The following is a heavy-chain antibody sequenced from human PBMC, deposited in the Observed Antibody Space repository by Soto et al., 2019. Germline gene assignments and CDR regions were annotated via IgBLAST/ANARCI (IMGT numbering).Heavy chain of an antibody. CDR2: ISSSSSYI. D-gene: IGHD1-7*01. CDR3: ARTRNYVMWFDP. J-gene: IGHJ5*02. Sequence: GGSLRLSCAASGFAFSSYSMNWVRQAPGKGLEWVSSISSSSSYIYYADSVKGRFTISRDNAKNSLYLQMNSLRAEDTAVYYCARTRNYVMWFDPWGQGTLVTVSS. CDR1: GFAFSSYS. V-gene: IGHV3-21*01.